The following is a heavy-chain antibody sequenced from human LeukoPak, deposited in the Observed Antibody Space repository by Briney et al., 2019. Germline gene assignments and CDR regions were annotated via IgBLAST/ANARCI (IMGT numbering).Heavy chain of an antibody. CDR1: GGSISSGSYY. Sequence: PSETLSLTCTVSGGSISSGSYYWSWIRQPAGKGLEWIGRIYTSGSTNYNPSLKSRVTISVDTSKNQFSLKLSSVTAADTAVYYCARETYSYGYFSSYYYYYMDVWGKGTTVTISS. V-gene: IGHV4-61*02. CDR2: IYTSGST. CDR3: ARETYSYGYFSSYYYYYMDV. J-gene: IGHJ6*03. D-gene: IGHD5-18*01.